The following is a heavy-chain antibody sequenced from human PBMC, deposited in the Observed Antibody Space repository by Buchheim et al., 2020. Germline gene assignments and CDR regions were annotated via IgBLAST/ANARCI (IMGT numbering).Heavy chain of an antibody. J-gene: IGHJ4*02. Sequence: QVQLQESGPGLVKPSQTLSLTCTVSGGSISSGSYYWSWIRQPAGKGLEWIGRIYTSGSTNYNPSLKSRVTISVDTSKNQFSLKLSSVTAADTAVYYCAGGRGEATIMFNTGFDYWGQGTL. CDR1: GGSISSGSYY. CDR3: AGGRGEATIMFNTGFDY. V-gene: IGHV4-61*02. D-gene: IGHD5-12*01. CDR2: IYTSGST.